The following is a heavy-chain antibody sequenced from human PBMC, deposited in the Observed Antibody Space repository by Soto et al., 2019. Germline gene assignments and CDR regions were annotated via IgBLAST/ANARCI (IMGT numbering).Heavy chain of an antibody. V-gene: IGHV4-31*03. CDR3: ARGDYSSGWPYYFDY. CDR2: IFYSVRT. Sequence: SETLSLTCTVSGGSISSGDYYWSWIRQPPGKGLEWIGHIFYSVRTYFNPSLKSRLSISGDASKNQLSLKLRSVTATDTGVYYCARGDYSSGWPYYFDYWGQGTLVTVSS. J-gene: IGHJ4*02. CDR1: GGSISSGDYY. D-gene: IGHD6-19*01.